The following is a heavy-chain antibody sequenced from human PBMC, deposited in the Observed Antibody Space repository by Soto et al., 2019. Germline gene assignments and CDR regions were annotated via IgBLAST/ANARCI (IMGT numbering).Heavy chain of an antibody. J-gene: IGHJ4*02. V-gene: IGHV3-15*01. D-gene: IGHD2-15*01. CDR1: GFTLNSAW. CDR2: IKSIGGGGTT. CDR3: ATDLPTAGGSEFDY. Sequence: EVQLVESGGGLVERGGSLRLSCAASGFTLNSAWMSWVRQAPGKGLEWVGRIKSIGGGGTTDYAAPVEGRFTVSRDDSKNTLYLQMNSLRSEDTAVYYCATDLPTAGGSEFDYWGQGTLITVSS.